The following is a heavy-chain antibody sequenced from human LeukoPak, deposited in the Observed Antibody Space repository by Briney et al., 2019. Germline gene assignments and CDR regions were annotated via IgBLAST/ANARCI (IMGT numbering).Heavy chain of an antibody. D-gene: IGHD7-27*01. V-gene: IGHV4-59*08. CDR3: ARHVDSWGAFDI. J-gene: IGHJ3*02. Sequence: SETLSLTCTVSGASSSSSYCSWIRQPPGKGLEWIVYIHYSGSTNYNPSLKSRVTISVDTSKKQFSLKLSSVTAADTAVYYCARHVDSWGAFDIWGQGTRVTVSS. CDR1: GASSSSSY. CDR2: IHYSGST.